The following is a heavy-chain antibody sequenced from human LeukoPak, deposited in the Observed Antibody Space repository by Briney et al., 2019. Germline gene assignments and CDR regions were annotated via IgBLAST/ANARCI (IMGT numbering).Heavy chain of an antibody. V-gene: IGHV4-34*01. CDR1: GASFSDSY. Sequence: KPSETLSLTCVVSGASFSDSYWSWIRQPPGRGLEWIGEIHHSGFTNYNPSLKSRVTISVDTSKNQFSLKLSSVTAADTAVYYCARGSGSSWPYYYYYGMDVWGQGTTVTVSS. CDR3: ARGSGSSWPYYYYYGMDV. J-gene: IGHJ6*02. D-gene: IGHD6-13*01. CDR2: IHHSGFT.